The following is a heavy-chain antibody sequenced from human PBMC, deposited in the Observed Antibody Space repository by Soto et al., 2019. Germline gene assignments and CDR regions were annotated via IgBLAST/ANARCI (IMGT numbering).Heavy chain of an antibody. CDR1: GDSVSSNSAA. V-gene: IGHV6-1*01. CDR2: TYYRSKWYN. D-gene: IGHD3-22*01. CDR3: ARHPVAGYYDSSGYYFDAFDI. J-gene: IGHJ3*02. Sequence: SQTLSLTCAISGDSVSSNSAAWNWIRQSPSRGLEWLGRTYYRSKWYNDYAVSVKSRITINPDTSKNQFSLQLNSVTAADTAVYYCARHPVAGYYDSSGYYFDAFDIWGQGTMVTVSS.